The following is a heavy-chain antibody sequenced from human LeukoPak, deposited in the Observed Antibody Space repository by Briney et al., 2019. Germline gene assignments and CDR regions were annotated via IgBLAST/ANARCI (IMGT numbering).Heavy chain of an antibody. Sequence: GGSLRLSCAASGFSFTSYWMHWVRQAPGKGLEWVSAISGSGGSTYYADSVKGRFTISRDNSKNTLYLQMNSLRAEDTAVYYCAKGGVGATREAFDIWGQGTMVTVSS. CDR1: GFSFTSYW. CDR3: AKGGVGATREAFDI. V-gene: IGHV3-23*01. CDR2: ISGSGGST. D-gene: IGHD1-26*01. J-gene: IGHJ3*02.